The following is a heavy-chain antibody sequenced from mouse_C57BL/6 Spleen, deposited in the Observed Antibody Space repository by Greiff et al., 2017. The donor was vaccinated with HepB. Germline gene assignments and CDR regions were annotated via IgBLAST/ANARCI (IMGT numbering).Heavy chain of an antibody. Sequence: QVQLKQPGAELVRPGSSVKLSCKASGYTFTSYWMHWVKQRPIQGLEWIGNIDPSDSETHYNQKFKDKATLTVDKSSSTAYMQLSSLTSEDSAVYYCARLGRLDFDYWGQGTTLTVSS. V-gene: IGHV1-52*01. CDR3: ARLGRLDFDY. CDR2: IDPSDSET. J-gene: IGHJ2*01. CDR1: GYTFTSYW.